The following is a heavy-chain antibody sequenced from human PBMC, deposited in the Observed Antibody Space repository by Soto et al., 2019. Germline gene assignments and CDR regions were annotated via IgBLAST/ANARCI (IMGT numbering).Heavy chain of an antibody. Sequence: EVQLVESGGGLVQPGGSLKLSCAASGFTFSGSAIHWVRQASGKGLAWVGRSRSKANSYATAYAASVNGRFTISRDDSKNTSFLHMDSLKTEDTAVYYCTRLSPDNITEAENCFDPWGQGTLVTVSS. CDR1: GFTFSGSA. CDR2: SRSKANSYAT. D-gene: IGHD2-15*01. CDR3: TRLSPDNITEAENCFDP. V-gene: IGHV3-73*02. J-gene: IGHJ5*02.